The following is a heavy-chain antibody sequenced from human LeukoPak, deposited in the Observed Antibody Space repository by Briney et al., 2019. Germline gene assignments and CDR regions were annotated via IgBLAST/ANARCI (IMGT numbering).Heavy chain of an antibody. D-gene: IGHD6-19*01. Sequence: PGGSLTLSLTASGFTFVDYAMSWVRQAPGKGLEWVSYISSSSGTIYYADSVKGRFTISRDNAKNSLYLQMNSLRDEDTAVYYCARDGAALSSGGYWFYGMAVCSQRCTATVSS. CDR1: GFTFVDYA. J-gene: IGHJ6*02. CDR3: ARDGAALSSGGYWFYGMAV. CDR2: ISSSSGTI. V-gene: IGHV3-48*02.